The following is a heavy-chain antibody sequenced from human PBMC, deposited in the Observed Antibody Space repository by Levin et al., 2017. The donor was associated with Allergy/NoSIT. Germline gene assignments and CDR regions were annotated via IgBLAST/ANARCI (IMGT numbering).Heavy chain of an antibody. J-gene: IGHJ4*02. CDR3: VRCAYNGAWYIVD. CDR1: GFTFSSYT. V-gene: IGHV3-21*01. D-gene: IGHD6-19*01. Sequence: PGGSLRLSCVASGFTFSSYTMDWVRQAPGGGLEWVSSIKSSGAYIYYADSVKGRFTISRDNAKNSLYLQVNSLRAEDTAVYYCVRCAYNGAWYIVDWGQGTLVTVSS. CDR2: IKSSGAYI.